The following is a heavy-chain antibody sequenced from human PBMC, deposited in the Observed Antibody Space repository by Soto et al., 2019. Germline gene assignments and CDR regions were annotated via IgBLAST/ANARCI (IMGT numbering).Heavy chain of an antibody. CDR3: AKQNGYGGNTELEN. D-gene: IGHD2-15*01. V-gene: IGHV3-23*01. CDR2: ISGSGGST. J-gene: IGHJ4*02. Sequence: APGKGLEWVSAISGSGGSTYYADSVKGRFTISRDNSKNTLYLQMNSLRAEDTAVYYFAKQNGYGGNTELENCGQGTLVTFSS.